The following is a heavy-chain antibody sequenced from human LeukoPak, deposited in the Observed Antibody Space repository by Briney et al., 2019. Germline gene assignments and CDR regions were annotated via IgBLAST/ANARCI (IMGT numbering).Heavy chain of an antibody. CDR1: GFTFSSYA. D-gene: IGHD3-9*01. J-gene: IGHJ4*02. CDR3: ARDSYDILTGYYSYYFDY. Sequence: GGSLRLSCAASGFTFSSYAMSWVRQAPGKGLEWVSAISGSGGSTYYADSVKGRFTISRDNSKNTLYLQMNSLRAEDTAVYYCARDSYDILTGYYSYYFDYWGQGTLVTVSS. CDR2: ISGSGGST. V-gene: IGHV3-23*01.